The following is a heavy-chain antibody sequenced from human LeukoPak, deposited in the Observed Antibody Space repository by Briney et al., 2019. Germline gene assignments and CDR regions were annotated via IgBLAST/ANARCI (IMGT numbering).Heavy chain of an antibody. J-gene: IGHJ6*02. Sequence: GGSLRLSCAASGFTFSSYEMTWVRQAPGKGLEWVSYISSSGSTIYYADSVKGRFTISRDNAKNSLYLQMNSLRAEDTAVYYCARDRSGYYYGSGRPYYYGMDVWGQGTTVTVSS. CDR3: ARDRSGYYYGSGRPYYYGMDV. CDR1: GFTFSSYE. CDR2: ISSSGSTI. V-gene: IGHV3-48*03. D-gene: IGHD3-10*01.